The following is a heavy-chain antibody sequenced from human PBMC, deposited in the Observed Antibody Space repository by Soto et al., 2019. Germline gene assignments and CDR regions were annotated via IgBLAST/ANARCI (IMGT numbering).Heavy chain of an antibody. CDR1: GFTFSSYN. V-gene: IGHV3-21*04. D-gene: IGHD4-17*01. Sequence: PGGPLRLSCEASGFTFSSYNMNWVRQAPGKGLEWVSSISSSSNYTYYADSVKGRFTISRDNAKNSLYLQMNSLRAEDTAVYYCARVEGDYFQWRSSWPNWFDPWGQGTLVTVSS. J-gene: IGHJ5*02. CDR2: ISSSSNYT. CDR3: ARVEGDYFQWRSSWPNWFDP.